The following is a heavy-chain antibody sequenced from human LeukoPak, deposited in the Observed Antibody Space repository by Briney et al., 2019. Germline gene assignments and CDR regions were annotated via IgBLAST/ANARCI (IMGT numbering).Heavy chain of an antibody. CDR3: ARPLSGSHSAFDI. Sequence: PGGSLRLSCAASGFTFSSYSMNWVRQAPGKGLGWVSSISSSSSYIYYADSVKGRFTISRDNAKNSLYLQMNSLRAEDTAVYYCARPLSGSHSAFDIWSQGTMVTVSP. CDR1: GFTFSSYS. D-gene: IGHD6-25*01. CDR2: ISSSSSYI. V-gene: IGHV3-21*01. J-gene: IGHJ3*02.